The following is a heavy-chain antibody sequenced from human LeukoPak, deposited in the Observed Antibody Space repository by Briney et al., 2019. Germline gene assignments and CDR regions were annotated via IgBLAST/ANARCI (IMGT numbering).Heavy chain of an antibody. Sequence: SETLSLTCTVSGGSISSYYWTWIRQPPGKGQKWIGYIYYSGNTNYNPSLKSRVTISLDTSKNQFSLQLSSVTAADTAVYYCARRARATGGGDYFDYWGQGTLVIVSS. J-gene: IGHJ4*02. CDR2: IYYSGNT. CDR1: GGSISSYY. CDR3: ARRARATGGGDYFDY. D-gene: IGHD2-15*01. V-gene: IGHV4-59*08.